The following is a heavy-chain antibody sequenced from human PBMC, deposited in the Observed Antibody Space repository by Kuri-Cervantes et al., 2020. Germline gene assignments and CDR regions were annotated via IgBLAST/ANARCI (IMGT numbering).Heavy chain of an antibody. CDR2: IRWNSGSI. Sequence: SLKTPCAAPEFTFSSYAMNWVRQAPGKGLEWVSGIRWNSGSIGYADSVKGRFTISRDNAKNSLYLQMNSLRAEDTALYDCAKDIGDYGDGKVDYWGQGTLVTVSS. J-gene: IGHJ4*02. CDR3: AKDIGDYGDGKVDY. D-gene: IGHD4-17*01. V-gene: IGHV3-9*01. CDR1: EFTFSSYA.